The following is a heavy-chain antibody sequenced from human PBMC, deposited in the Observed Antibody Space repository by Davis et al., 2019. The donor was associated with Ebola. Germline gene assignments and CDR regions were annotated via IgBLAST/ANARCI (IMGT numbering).Heavy chain of an antibody. CDR2: MNPNSGNT. J-gene: IGHJ6*02. Sequence: AASVKVSCKASGYSFTSYDLNWVRQATGQGLEWMGWMNPNSGNTGYAQKFQGRVTMTRNTSISTAYMELSSLRSEDTAVYYCARVYTIFGGMDVWGQGTTVTVSS. V-gene: IGHV1-8*01. CDR1: GYSFTSYD. CDR3: ARVYTIFGGMDV. D-gene: IGHD3-9*01.